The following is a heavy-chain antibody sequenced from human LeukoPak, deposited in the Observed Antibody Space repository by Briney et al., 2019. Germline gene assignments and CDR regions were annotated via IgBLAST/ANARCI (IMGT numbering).Heavy chain of an antibody. D-gene: IGHD3-10*01. V-gene: IGHV3-7*05. CDR3: VRDGMGGIKAFDI. CDR2: IKPDGSRK. J-gene: IGHJ3*02. CDR1: GFTFRSYW. Sequence: GGSLRLSCVGSGFTFRSYWMSWVRQVPGKGLEWVANIKPDGSRKYFVDSVKGRFTISRDNAKNSVYLQMTSLRAEDTALYYCVRDGMGGIKAFDIWGQGTMVTVSS.